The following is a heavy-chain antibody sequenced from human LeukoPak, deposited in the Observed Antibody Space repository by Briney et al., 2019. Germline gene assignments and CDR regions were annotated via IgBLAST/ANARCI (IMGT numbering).Heavy chain of an antibody. Sequence: GGSLRLSCAASGFTFSSYAISWVRQAPGKGLEWVSAISKSGDSTYYADSVKGRFTISRDNSKNTIYLQMNSLRVEDTAVYYCAKEGYCSGGSCYPDYWGQGTLVTVSS. J-gene: IGHJ4*02. CDR2: ISKSGDST. V-gene: IGHV3-23*01. CDR3: AKEGYCSGGSCYPDY. D-gene: IGHD2-15*01. CDR1: GFTFSSYA.